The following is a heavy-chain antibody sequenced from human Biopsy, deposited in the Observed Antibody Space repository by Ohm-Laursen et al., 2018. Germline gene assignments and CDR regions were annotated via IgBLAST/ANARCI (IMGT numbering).Heavy chain of an antibody. CDR1: GFTFSRYG. CDR3: AEGDWIYYFDY. J-gene: IGHJ4*02. CDR2: IDGSGSST. Sequence: SLRLSCAASGFTFSRYGMSWVRQAPGEGLEWVSGIDGSGSSTYYADSVKGRFTISRDNSKNTLYLQMNSLRAEDTAVYYCAEGDWIYYFDYWGQGTLVTVSS. D-gene: IGHD2-21*02. V-gene: IGHV3-23*05.